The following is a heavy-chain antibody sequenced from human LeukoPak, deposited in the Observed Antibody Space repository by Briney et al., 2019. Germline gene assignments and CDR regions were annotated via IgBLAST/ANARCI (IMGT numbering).Heavy chain of an antibody. D-gene: IGHD1-26*01. CDR1: GESFSGYY. CDR3: ARGPRWELLLYYYYYYMDV. J-gene: IGHJ6*03. Sequence: SETLSLTCAVYGESFSGYYWSWIRQPPGKGLEWIGEINHSGSTNYNPSLKSRVTISVDTSKNQFSLKLSSVTAADTAVYYCARGPRWELLLYYYYYYMDVWGKGTTVTVSS. CDR2: INHSGST. V-gene: IGHV4-34*01.